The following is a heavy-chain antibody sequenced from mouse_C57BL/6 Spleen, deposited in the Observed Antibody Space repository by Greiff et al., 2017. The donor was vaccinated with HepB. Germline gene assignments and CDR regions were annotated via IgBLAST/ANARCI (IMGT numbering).Heavy chain of an antibody. D-gene: IGHD1-1*01. V-gene: IGHV3-6*01. CDR2: ISYDGSN. Sequence: DVQLQESGPGLVKPSQSLSLTCSVTGYSITSGYYWNWIRQFPGNKLEWMGYISYDGSNNYNPSLKNRISITRDTSKNQFFLKLNSVTTEDTATYYCARATVVGDYWYFDVWGTGTTVTVSS. CDR3: ARATVVGDYWYFDV. CDR1: GYSITSGYY. J-gene: IGHJ1*03.